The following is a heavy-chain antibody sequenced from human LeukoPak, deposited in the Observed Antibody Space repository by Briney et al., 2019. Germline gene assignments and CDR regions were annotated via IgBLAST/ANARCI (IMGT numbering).Heavy chain of an antibody. D-gene: IGHD3-22*01. V-gene: IGHV4-34*01. J-gene: IGHJ4*02. Sequence: PSETLSLTCAVYGGSFSGHYWSWIRQPPGKGLEWIGKINHSGSTNYKPSLKSRVTISVDTSKSQFSLKLSSVTAADTAVYYCAASYDLPNWGQGTLVTVSS. CDR1: GGSFSGHY. CDR3: AASYDLPN. CDR2: INHSGST.